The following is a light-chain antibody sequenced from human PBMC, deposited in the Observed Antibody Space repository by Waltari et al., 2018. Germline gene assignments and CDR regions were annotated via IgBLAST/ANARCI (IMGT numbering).Light chain of an antibody. Sequence: DIQMTQSPSSVSASVGDTVTITCRASQVISGYLAWYQQKPGQAPKLLISAASILQNGVPSRFRGSGSGTDFTLTSSRLQPEDFATYYCQQANSFPLSFGGGTKVDIK. CDR3: QQANSFPLS. J-gene: IGKJ4*01. CDR2: AAS. CDR1: QVISGY. V-gene: IGKV1-12*01.